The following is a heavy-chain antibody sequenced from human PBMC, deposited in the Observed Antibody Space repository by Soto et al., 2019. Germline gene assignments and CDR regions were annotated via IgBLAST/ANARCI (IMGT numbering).Heavy chain of an antibody. CDR2: IWYDGSNK. CDR3: ARDRNYCSGGSCRVELDY. D-gene: IGHD2-15*01. V-gene: IGHV3-33*01. CDR1: GFTFSSYG. Sequence: QVQLVESGGGVVQPGRSLRLSCAASGFTFSSYGMHWVRQAPGKGLEWVAVIWYDGSNKYYADSVKGRFTISRDNSKNTLYLQMNSLRAEDTAVYYCARDRNYCSGGSCRVELDYWGQGTLVTVSS. J-gene: IGHJ4*02.